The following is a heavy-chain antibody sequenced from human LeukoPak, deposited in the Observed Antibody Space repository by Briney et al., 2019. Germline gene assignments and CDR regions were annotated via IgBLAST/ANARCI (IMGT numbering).Heavy chain of an antibody. CDR2: IKEDGTKK. V-gene: IGHV3-7*01. CDR3: ARGAAGYDP. CDR1: GFTFNTFW. Sequence: GGSLRLSCAASGFTFNTFWMSWVRQTPGKGLEWVANIKEDGTKKYYVDSVKGRFTISRDNAENSLYLQMNSLRAEDTAVYYCARGAAGYDPWGQGTLVTVSS. J-gene: IGHJ5*02. D-gene: IGHD6-13*01.